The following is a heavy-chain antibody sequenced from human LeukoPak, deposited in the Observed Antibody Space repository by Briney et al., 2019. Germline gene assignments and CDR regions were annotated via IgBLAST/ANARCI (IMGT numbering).Heavy chain of an antibody. D-gene: IGHD4-17*01. J-gene: IGHJ4*02. V-gene: IGHV1-18*04. CDR1: GYTFTSYY. Sequence: ASVKVSCKASGYTFTSYYMHWVRQAPGQGLEWMGWISAYNGNTNYAQKLQGRVTMTTDTSTSTAYMELRSLRSDDTAVYYCARDFYGDVDYWGQGTLVTVSS. CDR2: ISAYNGNT. CDR3: ARDFYGDVDY.